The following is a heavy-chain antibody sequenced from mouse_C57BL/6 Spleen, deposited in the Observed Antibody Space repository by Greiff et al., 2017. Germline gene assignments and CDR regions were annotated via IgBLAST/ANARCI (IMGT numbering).Heavy chain of an antibody. Sequence: QVQLQQSGAELVKPGASVKISCKASGYAFSSYWMNWVKQRPGTGLEWIGQIYPGDGDTNYNGKLKGKATLSADTSSSTAYMQLSKLTSEDSAVYFSAREDDFDYWGQGTSLTVSS. CDR1: GYAFSSYW. V-gene: IGHV1-80*01. J-gene: IGHJ2*02. CDR2: IYPGDGDT. CDR3: AREDDFDY.